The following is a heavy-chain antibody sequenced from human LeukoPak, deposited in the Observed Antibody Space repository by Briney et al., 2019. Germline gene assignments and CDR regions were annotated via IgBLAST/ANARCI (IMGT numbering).Heavy chain of an antibody. D-gene: IGHD3-3*01. V-gene: IGHV4-34*01. J-gene: IGHJ5*02. Sequence: SETLSLTCAVYGGSFSGYYWCWIRQPPGKGREWIGRIHYSGSTYYNPSLKSRVTISVDTPKNQFSLKLSSVTAADTAVYYCARHAGRNYDFWSGYWSDWFDPWGQGTLVTVSS. CDR1: GGSFSGYY. CDR2: IHYSGST. CDR3: ARHAGRNYDFWSGYWSDWFDP.